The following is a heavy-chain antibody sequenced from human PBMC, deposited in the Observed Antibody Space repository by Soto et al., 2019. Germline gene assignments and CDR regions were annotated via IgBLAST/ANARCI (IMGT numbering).Heavy chain of an antibody. CDR1: GLTFSSYA. CDR2: ITGSGGST. J-gene: IGHJ3*02. V-gene: IGHV3-23*01. CDR3: AKPMGGYDAFDI. Sequence: EVPLLESGGGLVQPGGSLRLSCAASGLTFSSYAMSWVRQAPGKGLEWVSAITGSGGSTYYADSVKGRFTISRDNSKNSLYLQMNSLRAEDTAVYYGAKPMGGYDAFDIWGQGTMVTVSA. D-gene: IGHD3-16*01.